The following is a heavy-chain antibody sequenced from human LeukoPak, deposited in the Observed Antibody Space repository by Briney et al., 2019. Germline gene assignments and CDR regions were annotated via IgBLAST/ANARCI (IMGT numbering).Heavy chain of an antibody. D-gene: IGHD3-22*01. V-gene: IGHV3-9*01. CDR2: ISWNSGTI. CDR3: AKDGRSLNYYDSSGYYGGGGFDY. Sequence: GRSLRLSCAASGFTFDDYAMHWVRQAPGKGLEWVSGISWNSGTIGYADSVKGRFTISRDNAKNSLYLQMNSLRAEDTALYYCAKDGRSLNYYDSSGYYGGGGFDYRGQGALVTVSS. CDR1: GFTFDDYA. J-gene: IGHJ4*02.